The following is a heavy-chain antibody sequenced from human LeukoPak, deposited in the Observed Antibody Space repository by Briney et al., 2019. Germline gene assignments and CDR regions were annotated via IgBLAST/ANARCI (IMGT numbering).Heavy chain of an antibody. D-gene: IGHD3-22*01. CDR1: GFTFSSYS. V-gene: IGHV3-30-3*01. Sequence: PGGSLRLSCAASGFTFSSYSIHWVRQAPGKGLEWVAVISYDGSNKYHADSVKGRFTISRDNSKNTLYLQMNSLRAEDTAVYYCASDRTAYDSSGYLDYWGQGTLVTVSS. J-gene: IGHJ4*02. CDR2: ISYDGSNK. CDR3: ASDRTAYDSSGYLDY.